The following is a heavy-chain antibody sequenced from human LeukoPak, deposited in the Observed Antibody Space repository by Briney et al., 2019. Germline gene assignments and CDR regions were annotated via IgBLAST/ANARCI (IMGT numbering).Heavy chain of an antibody. CDR3: ARYPYSDSGVWQAFDY. V-gene: IGHV4-30-4*01. CDR2: IYYSGST. D-gene: IGHD5-12*01. J-gene: IGHJ4*02. CDR1: GGSISSGDYY. Sequence: SETLSLTCTVSGGSISSGDYYWSWIRQPPGKGLEWIGYIYYSGSTYYNPSLKSRVTISVDTSKNQFSLRLTSVTAADTAVYYCARYPYSDSGVWQAFDYWGQGTLVTVSS.